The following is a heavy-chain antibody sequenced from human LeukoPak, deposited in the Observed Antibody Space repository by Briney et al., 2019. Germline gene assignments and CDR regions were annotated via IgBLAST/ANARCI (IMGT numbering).Heavy chain of an antibody. D-gene: IGHD3-10*01. J-gene: IGHJ6*02. CDR3: ARDRITMVRGVNYYYGMDV. CDR1: GFTFSSYS. V-gene: IGHV3-21*01. CDR2: ISSSSSYI. Sequence: PGGSLRLSCAASGFTFSSYSMNWVRQAPGKGLEWVSSISSSSSYIYYADSVKGRFTISRDNAKNSLYLQMNSLRAEDTAVYYCARDRITMVRGVNYYYGMDVWGQGTTVTVSS.